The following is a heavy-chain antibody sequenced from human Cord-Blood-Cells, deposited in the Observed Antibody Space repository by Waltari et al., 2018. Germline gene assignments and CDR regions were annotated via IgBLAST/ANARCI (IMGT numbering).Heavy chain of an antibody. CDR1: GGSFSGYY. D-gene: IGHD2-8*01. CDR3: ARGSMGSFDY. J-gene: IGHJ4*02. CDR2: INHSGST. Sequence: QVQLQQWGAGLLKPSETLSLTCAVYGGSFSGYYWSWIRQPPGKGLEWIGEINHSGSTNYNPSLKSRVTISVDTSKNQFSLKLSSVTAADTAVYYCARGSMGSFDYWGQGTLVTVSS. V-gene: IGHV4-34*01.